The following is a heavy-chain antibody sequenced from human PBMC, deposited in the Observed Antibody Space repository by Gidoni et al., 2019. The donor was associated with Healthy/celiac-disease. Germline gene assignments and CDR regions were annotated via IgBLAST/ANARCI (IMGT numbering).Heavy chain of an antibody. CDR2: IWYDGINK. CDR3: ARDHLSSWYFPPASKYYFDY. CDR1: GFTFSSYG. Sequence: QVQLVESGGGVFPPGRSLRLSCAASGFTFSSYGLHWVRKAPGKGLVWVAVIWYDGINKYYAASVKGRFTISRDNSKNTLYLQMNSLRAEDTAVYYCARDHLSSWYFPPASKYYFDYWGQGTLVTVSS. J-gene: IGHJ4*02. V-gene: IGHV3-33*01. D-gene: IGHD6-13*01.